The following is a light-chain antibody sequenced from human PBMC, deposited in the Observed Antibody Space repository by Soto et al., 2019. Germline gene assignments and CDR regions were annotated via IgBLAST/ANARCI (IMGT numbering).Light chain of an antibody. CDR2: GAS. CDR3: QQYNNWPRT. CDR1: QTVFSN. J-gene: IGKJ1*01. Sequence: EVVMTQSPATLSVSPGERATLSCRASQTVFSNLAWYQQKPGQAPRLLIYGASTSATGVPARFSGSGSATELTLTISSLQSEDFAVYYCQQYNNWPRTFGQGTKVEI. V-gene: IGKV3-15*01.